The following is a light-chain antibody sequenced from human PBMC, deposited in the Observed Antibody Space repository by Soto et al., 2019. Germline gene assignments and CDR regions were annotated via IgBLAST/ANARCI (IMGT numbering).Light chain of an antibody. CDR3: QQSYSTPLA. V-gene: IGKV1-39*01. CDR2: AAS. J-gene: IGKJ4*01. CDR1: QSISKY. Sequence: DIQMTQSPSSLSASVGDVVNITCRASQSISKYINWYQQKPGKAPKLLIYAASSLESGVSSRFSGSGSGTEFTVTISSLQPEVFATYYCQQSYSTPLAFGGGTKVEVE.